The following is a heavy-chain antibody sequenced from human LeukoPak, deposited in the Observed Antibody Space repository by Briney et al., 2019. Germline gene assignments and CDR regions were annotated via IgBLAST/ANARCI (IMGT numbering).Heavy chain of an antibody. D-gene: IGHD1-14*01. J-gene: IGHJ3*02. CDR1: GFTFSDYY. CDR2: VGTSGSK. Sequence: GGSLRLSCAASGFTFSDYYMSWIRQAPGKGLEWVSSVGTSGSKYYADSVRGRFTISRDNAKNSVFLQMDSLRAEDTAVYYCARRREPEIWGQGTMVTVSS. CDR3: ARRREPEI. V-gene: IGHV3-69-1*01.